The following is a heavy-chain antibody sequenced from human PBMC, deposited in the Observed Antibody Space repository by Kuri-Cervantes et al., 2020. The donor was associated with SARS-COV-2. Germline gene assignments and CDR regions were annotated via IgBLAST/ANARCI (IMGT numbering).Heavy chain of an antibody. CDR1: QFTFLDYA. Sequence: LSLTCAASQFTFLDYAIHWVRQAPGKGLEWVAVISYDGSNKYYADSVKGRFTISRDNSKNALYLQMNSLRAEDTAVYYCARTFMGYYYYMDVWGKGTTVTVSS. D-gene: IGHD3-3*02. CDR3: ARTFMGYYYYMDV. V-gene: IGHV3-30-3*01. CDR2: ISYDGSNK. J-gene: IGHJ6*03.